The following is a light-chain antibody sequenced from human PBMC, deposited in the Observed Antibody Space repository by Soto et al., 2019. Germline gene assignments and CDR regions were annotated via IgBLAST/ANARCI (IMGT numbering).Light chain of an antibody. CDR3: QQFGISPWT. J-gene: IGKJ1*01. V-gene: IGKV3-20*01. CDR2: GVS. CDR1: QGFLKNY. Sequence: DIVLTQSPGTLSLSPGERATLSCRAIQGFLKNYLAWFQQRPGQAPRLLIYGVSNRAAGIPERFSGRGTVTDFTLTISRLEPEDYGVYYCQQFGISPWTFGQGTRV.